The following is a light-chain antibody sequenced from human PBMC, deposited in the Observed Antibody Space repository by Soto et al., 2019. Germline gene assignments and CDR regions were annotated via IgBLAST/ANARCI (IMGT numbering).Light chain of an antibody. Sequence: DIQMTQSPSTLSASVGDRVTITCRARQSISSWLAWYQQKPGKAPKLLIYDASTLESGVPSRFSGSGFGTEFSLTISSLQPDDFGSYYCQHMRTFGQGTKVDI. V-gene: IGKV1-5*01. CDR2: DAS. CDR3: QHMRT. CDR1: QSISSW. J-gene: IGKJ1*01.